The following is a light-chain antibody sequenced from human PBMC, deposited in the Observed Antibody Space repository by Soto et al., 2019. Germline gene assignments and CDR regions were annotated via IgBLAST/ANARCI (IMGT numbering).Light chain of an antibody. CDR1: QSVSSSY. CDR2: GAS. Sequence: EIVLTQSPGTLSLSPGERATFSCRASQSVSSSYIAWYQQKRGQAPRRLIYGASIRANGIPARFSGSGSGTDFTLTISSLEPEDSAVYYCQQRNIWPPVTFGQGTRLEIK. J-gene: IGKJ5*01. V-gene: IGKV3D-20*02. CDR3: QQRNIWPPVT.